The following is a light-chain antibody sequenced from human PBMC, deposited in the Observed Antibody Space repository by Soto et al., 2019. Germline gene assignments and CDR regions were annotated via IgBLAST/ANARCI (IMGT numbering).Light chain of an antibody. V-gene: IGKV3-15*01. CDR2: GAS. Sequence: VVMTQSPGTLSVSPGESATLSCRASQSVNTNLAWYQQKVGQAPRLLIYGASTRAAGIPARFSASGSGTAFTLTISSLQSEEFAVYYWEQYDSWVTFGPGTRVDFK. CDR3: EQYDSWVT. J-gene: IGKJ3*01. CDR1: QSVNTN.